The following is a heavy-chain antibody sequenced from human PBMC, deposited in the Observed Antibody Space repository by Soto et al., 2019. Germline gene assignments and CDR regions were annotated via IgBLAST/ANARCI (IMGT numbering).Heavy chain of an antibody. CDR1: GASVSSGSYY. Sequence: QVQLQESGPGLVKPSETLSLTCTVSGASVSSGSYYWSWIRQTPGKGLEWIGYIYYTGTTKYNPSLTSRVTISVDTSKNEFSLKLNSVTAADTALYYCARATSTYFDLLSAFDPWGQGTLVTVSS. CDR2: IYYTGTT. CDR3: ARATSTYFDLLSAFDP. D-gene: IGHD3-9*01. V-gene: IGHV4-61*01. J-gene: IGHJ5*02.